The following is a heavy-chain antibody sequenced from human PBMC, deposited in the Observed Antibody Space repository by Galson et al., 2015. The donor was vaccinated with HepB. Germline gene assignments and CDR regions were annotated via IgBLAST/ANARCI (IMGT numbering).Heavy chain of an antibody. CDR1: GYTFTGYY. CDR2: INPNSGGT. Sequence: SVKVSCKASGYTFTGYYMHWVRQAPGQGLEWMGWINPNSGGTNYAQKFQGWVTMTRDTSISTAYMELSRLRSDDTAVYYCARVRGGYDGEDYYGMDVWGQGTTVTVSS. V-gene: IGHV1-2*04. D-gene: IGHD5-12*01. J-gene: IGHJ6*02. CDR3: ARVRGGYDGEDYYGMDV.